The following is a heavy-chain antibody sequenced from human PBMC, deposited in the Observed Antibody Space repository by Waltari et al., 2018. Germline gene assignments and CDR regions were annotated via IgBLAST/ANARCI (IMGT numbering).Heavy chain of an antibody. CDR1: GCSLGLCW. V-gene: IGHV3-74*01. J-gene: IGHJ4*02. D-gene: IGHD2-15*01. CDR3: AMLRVVSVFDPFDN. Sequence: EVQLVESGGGLVQPGGSLRLSWAASGCSLGLCWVHWVRQVPGKGLVWVSRINGTGITTNYADSVKGRFIISRDNAKNTLYLQMNSLTAEDTAVYYCAMLRVVSVFDPFDNWGQGTLVTVSS. CDR2: INGTGITT.